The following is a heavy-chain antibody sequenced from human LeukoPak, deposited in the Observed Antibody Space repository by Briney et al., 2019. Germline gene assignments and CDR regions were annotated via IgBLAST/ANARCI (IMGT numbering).Heavy chain of an antibody. V-gene: IGHV1-8*01. CDR3: ARRRRMRNWFDP. J-gene: IGHJ5*02. CDR1: GYTFTSYD. Sequence: ASVKVSCKASGYTFTSYDINWVRQATGQGLEWMGWMNPNSGNTGYAQKFQGRVTMTRNTSISTAYMELSGLRSEDTAVYYCARRRRMRNWFDPWGQGTLVTVSS. D-gene: IGHD1-1*01. CDR2: MNPNSGNT.